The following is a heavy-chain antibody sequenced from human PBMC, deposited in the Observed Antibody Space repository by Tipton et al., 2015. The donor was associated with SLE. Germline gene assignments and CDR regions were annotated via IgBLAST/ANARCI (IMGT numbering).Heavy chain of an antibody. D-gene: IGHD3-22*01. CDR3: ARDYYDSSGYWRIRYYFDY. V-gene: IGHV3-30*04. CDR2: ISYDGSNK. Sequence: SLRLSCAASGFTFSSYTMHWVRRAPGKGLEWVAVISYDGSNKYYADSVKGRFTISRDNSKNTLYLQMNSLRAEDTAVYYCARDYYDSSGYWRIRYYFDYWGQGTLVTVSS. CDR1: GFTFSSYT. J-gene: IGHJ4*02.